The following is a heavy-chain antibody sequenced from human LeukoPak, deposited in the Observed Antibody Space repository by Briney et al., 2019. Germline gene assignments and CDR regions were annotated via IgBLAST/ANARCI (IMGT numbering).Heavy chain of an antibody. J-gene: IGHJ4*02. CDR3: ARDNFDSSGYYPDDY. CDR1: GFTFSSYS. Sequence: PGGSLRLSCAASGFTFSSYSMNWVRQAPGKGLEWVSSISSSSSYIYYADSVKGRFTISRDNAKNSLYLQMNSLRAEDTAVYYCARDNFDSSGYYPDDYWGQGTLVTVSS. CDR2: ISSSSSYI. D-gene: IGHD3-22*01. V-gene: IGHV3-21*01.